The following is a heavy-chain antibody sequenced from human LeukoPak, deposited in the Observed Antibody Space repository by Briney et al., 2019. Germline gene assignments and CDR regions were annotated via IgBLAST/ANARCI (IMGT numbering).Heavy chain of an antibody. D-gene: IGHD2/OR15-2a*01. V-gene: IGHV1-69*06. CDR2: IIPIFGTA. CDR3: ARPLGSLKEYWWFDP. CDR1: GGTFSSYA. J-gene: IGHJ5*02. Sequence: ASVKVSCKASGGTFSSYAISWVRQAPGQGLEWMGGIIPIFGTANYAQKFQGRVTITADKSTSTAYMELSSLRSEDTAVYYCARPLGSLKEYWWFDPWGQGTLVTVPS.